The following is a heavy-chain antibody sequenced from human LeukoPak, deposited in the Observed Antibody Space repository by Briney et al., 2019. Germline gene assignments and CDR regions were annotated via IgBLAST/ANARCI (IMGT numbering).Heavy chain of an antibody. V-gene: IGHV3-30-3*01. Sequence: GGSLRLSCAASGFTFSTYAMYWVRQAPGKGLEWVSYISFDGGNKYYADSVKGRFTISRDNSKNTLYLQMNSLRAEDTAVYYCAKDAGIVVVTAIPPGAFDIWGQGTMVTVSS. CDR2: ISFDGGNK. J-gene: IGHJ3*02. CDR1: GFTFSTYA. CDR3: AKDAGIVVVTAIPPGAFDI. D-gene: IGHD2-21*02.